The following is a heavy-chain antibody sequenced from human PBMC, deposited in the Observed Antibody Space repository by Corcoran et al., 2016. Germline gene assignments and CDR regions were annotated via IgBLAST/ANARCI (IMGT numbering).Heavy chain of an antibody. CDR3: ARVARRRDAFDI. J-gene: IGHJ3*02. Sequence: QVQLVQSGAEVKKPGASVKVSCKASGYTFTSYGISWGRQAPGQGLEWMGWISAYNGNTNYAQKLQGRVTMTTDTSTSTAYKELRSRRSDDTAVYYCARVARRRDAFDIWGQGTMVTVSS. V-gene: IGHV1-18*01. CDR2: ISAYNGNT. D-gene: IGHD5-12*01. CDR1: GYTFTSYG.